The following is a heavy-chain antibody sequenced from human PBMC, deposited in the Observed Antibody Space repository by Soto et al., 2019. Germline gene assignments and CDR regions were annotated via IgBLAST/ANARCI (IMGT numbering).Heavy chain of an antibody. V-gene: IGHV3-66*04. CDR1: GFTVSSNY. CDR3: ARHGYSYGGRYFDY. Sequence: GGSLRLSCAASGFTVSSNYMSWVRQAPGKGLEWVSVIYSGGSAYYADSVKGRFTISRDNSKNTLYLQMNSLRAEDTAVYYCARHGYSYGGRYFDYWGQGTLVTVSS. D-gene: IGHD5-18*01. CDR2: IYSGGSA. J-gene: IGHJ4*02.